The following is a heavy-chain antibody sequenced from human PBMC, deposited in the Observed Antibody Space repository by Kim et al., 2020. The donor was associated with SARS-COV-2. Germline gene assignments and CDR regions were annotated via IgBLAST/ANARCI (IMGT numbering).Heavy chain of an antibody. CDR1: GFTFSSCG. J-gene: IGHJ2*01. V-gene: IGHV3-30*18. Sequence: GGSLRLSCAASGFTFSSCGMHWVRQAPGKGLELVAVISYDGSNKYYADSVKGRFTISRDNSKNTLYLQMNSLRAEDTAVYYCAKGSGSDWYFDLWGRGTLVTVSS. CDR3: AKGSGSDWYFDL. CDR2: ISYDGSNK. D-gene: IGHD3-3*01.